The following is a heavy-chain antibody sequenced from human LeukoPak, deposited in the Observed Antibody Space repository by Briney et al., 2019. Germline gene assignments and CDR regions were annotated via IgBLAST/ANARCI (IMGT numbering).Heavy chain of an antibody. V-gene: IGHV3-23*01. D-gene: IGHD6-13*01. Sequence: GGSLRLSCAAPGFTFSSYAMSWVRQAPGKGLEWVSAISGSGGSTYYADSVKGRFTISRDNSKNTLYLQMNSLRAEDTAVYYCARPQYCSRSKRGILFDYWGQGTLVTVSS. CDR3: ARPQYCSRSKRGILFDY. CDR1: GFTFSSYA. J-gene: IGHJ4*02. CDR2: ISGSGGST.